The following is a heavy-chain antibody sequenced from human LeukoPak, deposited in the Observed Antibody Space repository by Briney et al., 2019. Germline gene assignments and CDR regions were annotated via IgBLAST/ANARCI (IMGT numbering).Heavy chain of an antibody. Sequence: GGSLRLSCAASGFTFSTYWMNWFRQAPGKGLEWVGRIKSKTDGGTTDYAAPVKGRFTISRDDSKNTLYLQMNSLKTEDTAVYFCTTGGSWYDPGHWGQGTLVTVSS. D-gene: IGHD6-13*01. V-gene: IGHV3-15*01. CDR1: GFTFSTYW. CDR3: TTGGSWYDPGH. CDR2: IKSKTDGGTT. J-gene: IGHJ4*02.